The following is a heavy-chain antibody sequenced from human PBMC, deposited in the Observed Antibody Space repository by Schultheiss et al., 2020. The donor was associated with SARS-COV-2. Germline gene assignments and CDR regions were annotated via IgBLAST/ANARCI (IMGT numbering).Heavy chain of an antibody. CDR3: ARLTVTTGADP. CDR2: ISGSGGST. J-gene: IGHJ5*02. D-gene: IGHD4-17*01. V-gene: IGHV3-23*01. CDR1: GFTFSDYY. Sequence: GGSLRLSCAASGFTFSDYYMSWIRQAPGKGLEWVSAISGSGGSTYYADSVKGRFTISRDNSKNTLYLQMNSLRAEDTAVYYCARLTVTTGADPWGQGTLVTVSS.